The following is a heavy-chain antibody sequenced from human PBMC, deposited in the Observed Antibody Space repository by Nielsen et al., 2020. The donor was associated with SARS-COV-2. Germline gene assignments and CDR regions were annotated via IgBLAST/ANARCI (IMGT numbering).Heavy chain of an antibody. CDR3: ARGNPFVVVPAAIERGSGGWFDP. CDR2: IIPIFGTA. J-gene: IGHJ5*02. V-gene: IGHV1-69*13. CDR1: GGTFSSYA. D-gene: IGHD2-2*02. Sequence: SVKVSCKASGGTFSSYAISWVRQAPGQGLEWMGGIIPIFGTANYAQKFQGRVTITADESTSTAYMELSSLRSEDTAVYYCARGNPFVVVPAAIERGSGGWFDPWGQGTLVTVSS.